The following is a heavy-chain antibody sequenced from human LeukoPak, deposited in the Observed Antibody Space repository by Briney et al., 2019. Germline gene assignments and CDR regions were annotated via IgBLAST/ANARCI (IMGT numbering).Heavy chain of an antibody. CDR1: GFTFSSSA. J-gene: IGHJ4*02. Sequence: GGSLRLSCAASGFTFSSSAMSWVRQAPGKGLEWVSAISNNGGYTYYADSVQGRFTIPRDNSKNTLYLQMNSLRAEDTAVYYCAKGLTGIAVAGLDYWGQGTLVTVSS. D-gene: IGHD6-19*01. CDR3: AKGLTGIAVAGLDY. CDR2: ISNNGGYT. V-gene: IGHV3-23*01.